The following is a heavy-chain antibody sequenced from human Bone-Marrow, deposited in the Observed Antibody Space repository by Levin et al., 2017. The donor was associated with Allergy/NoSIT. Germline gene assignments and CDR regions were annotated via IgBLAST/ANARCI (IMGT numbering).Heavy chain of an antibody. CDR3: ARNLRGWPDWYFDL. Sequence: ASVKVSCKASGYTFANYAMHWVRQAPGQRLEWMGWINVGSGNTRYSQKFQGRVTVTRDTSANTAYMELSSLRSEDTAVYYCARNLRGWPDWYFDLWGRGTLVTVSS. CDR1: GYTFANYA. D-gene: IGHD6-19*01. J-gene: IGHJ2*01. V-gene: IGHV1-3*01. CDR2: INVGSGNT.